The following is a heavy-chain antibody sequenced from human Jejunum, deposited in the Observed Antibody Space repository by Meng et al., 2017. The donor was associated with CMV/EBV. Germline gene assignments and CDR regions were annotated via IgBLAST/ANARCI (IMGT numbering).Heavy chain of an antibody. D-gene: IGHD3-10*01. CDR1: GFTFSDHY. Sequence: QVQLVVXXXXXVKPGGXXXLSCXASGFTFSDHYMSWIRQAPGKGLEWISYISTRSIYTKYADSVKGRFTISRDDAKNSLYLQMNSLRAEDTAVYYCAKVLGPTSPYGTYYWGQGTLVTVSS. V-gene: IGHV3-11*05. CDR3: AKVLGPTSPYGTYY. CDR2: ISTRSIYT. J-gene: IGHJ4*02.